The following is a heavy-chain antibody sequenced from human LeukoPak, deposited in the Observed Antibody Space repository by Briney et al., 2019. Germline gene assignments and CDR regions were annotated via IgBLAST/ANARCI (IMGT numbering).Heavy chain of an antibody. D-gene: IGHD3-10*01. J-gene: IGHJ5*02. V-gene: IGHV1-24*01. Sequence: ASVKVSCKVSGYTLTELSMHWVRQAPGKGLEWMGGFDPEDGETIYAQKFQGRVTMTEDTSTDTAYMELSSLRSEDTAVYYCATRGVRGVIERGAEEGGPNWFDPWGQETLVTVSS. CDR3: ATRGVRGVIERGAEEGGPNWFDP. CDR1: GYTLTELS. CDR2: FDPEDGET.